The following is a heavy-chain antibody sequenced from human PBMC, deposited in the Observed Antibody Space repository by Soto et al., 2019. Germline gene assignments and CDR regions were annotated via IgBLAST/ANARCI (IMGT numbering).Heavy chain of an antibody. CDR2: INSDGSST. CDR3: ARDKDFWSGYYYYYGMDV. V-gene: IGHV3-74*01. D-gene: IGHD3-3*01. CDR1: GFNFSSYG. Sequence: GSLGLSCAASGFNFSSYGMQWVRQSPGKWLVWVSRINSDGSSTSYADSVKGRFTISRDNAKNTLYLQMNSLRAEDTAVYYCARDKDFWSGYYYYYGMDVWGQGTTVTVSS. J-gene: IGHJ6*02.